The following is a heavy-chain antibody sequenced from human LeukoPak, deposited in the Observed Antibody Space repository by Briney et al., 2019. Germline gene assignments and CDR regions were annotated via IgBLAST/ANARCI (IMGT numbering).Heavy chain of an antibody. CDR3: ARLTFPYYYGSGSSREYYFDY. Sequence: SETLSLTCTVSGGSISSYYWSWIRQPPGKGLEWIGYIYTSGGTNYSPSLKSRVTISVDTSKNQFSLKLSSVTAADTAVYYCARLTFPYYYGSGSSREYYFDYWGQGTLVTVSS. D-gene: IGHD3-10*01. CDR1: GGSISSYY. CDR2: IYTSGGT. V-gene: IGHV4-4*09. J-gene: IGHJ4*02.